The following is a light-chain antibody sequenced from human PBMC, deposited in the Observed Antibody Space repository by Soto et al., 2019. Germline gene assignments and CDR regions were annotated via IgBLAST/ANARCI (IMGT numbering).Light chain of an antibody. V-gene: IGLV2-14*01. J-gene: IGLJ1*01. CDR1: SSDVGGYNF. CDR2: EVS. CDR3: SSFTSGSTL. Sequence: QSVLTQPASVSGSPGQSITISCTGTSSDVGGYNFVSWYQQHPGKAPKLMIYEVSNRPSGVSNRFSSSKSGNTASLTISGLQAEDEADYYCSSFTSGSTLFGTGTKVTVL.